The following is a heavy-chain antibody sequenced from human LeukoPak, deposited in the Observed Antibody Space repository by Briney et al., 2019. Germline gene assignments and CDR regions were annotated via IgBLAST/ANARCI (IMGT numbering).Heavy chain of an antibody. CDR1: GFIFSSYS. CDR2: ISSSSTYI. CDR3: ARDLLSSSWPRGYFDY. Sequence: GGSLRLSCAASGFIFSSYSMSWVRQTPGKGLEWVSSISSSSTYIYYADSVKGRFTISRDNAKNSLYLQMNSLRAEDTAVYYCARDLLSSSWPRGYFDYWGQGTLVTVSS. J-gene: IGHJ4*02. V-gene: IGHV3-21*01. D-gene: IGHD6-13*01.